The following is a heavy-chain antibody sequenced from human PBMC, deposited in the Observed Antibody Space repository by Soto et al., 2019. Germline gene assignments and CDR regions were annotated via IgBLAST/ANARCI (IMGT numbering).Heavy chain of an antibody. CDR1: GFTFSSYG. CDR2: ISYDGSNK. V-gene: IGHV3-30*18. Sequence: QVRLVESGGGVVQPGRSLRLSCAASGFTFSSYGMHWVRQAPGKGLEWVAVISYDGSNKYYADSVKGRFTISRDNSKNTLYLQMNSLRAEDTAVYYCAKDPGLDSSGVHPENWFDPWGQGTLVTVSS. J-gene: IGHJ5*02. CDR3: AKDPGLDSSGVHPENWFDP. D-gene: IGHD3-22*01.